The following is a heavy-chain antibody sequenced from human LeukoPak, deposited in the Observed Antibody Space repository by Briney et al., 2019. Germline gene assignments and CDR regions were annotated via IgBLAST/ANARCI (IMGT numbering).Heavy chain of an antibody. J-gene: IGHJ4*02. V-gene: IGHV3-23*01. CDR2: ITGGGSST. CDR1: GFTFSKLA. D-gene: IGHD3-9*01. Sequence: GGSLRLSCAASGFTFSKLAMTWVRQAPGKGLEWVSTITGGGSSTYYADSVKGRFTISRDNSKNTLYLQMNSLRAEDTAVYYCARESTYYDILTGYSFWFDYWGQGTLVTVSS. CDR3: ARESTYYDILTGYSFWFDY.